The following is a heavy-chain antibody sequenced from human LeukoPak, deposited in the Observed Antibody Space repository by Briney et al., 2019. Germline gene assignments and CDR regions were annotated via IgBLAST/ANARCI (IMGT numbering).Heavy chain of an antibody. V-gene: IGHV4-61*01. D-gene: IGHD6-19*01. CDR3: ARGLQWLIDY. CDR2: IYYSGST. CDR1: GGSVSSGSYY. J-gene: IGHJ4*02. Sequence: PSETLSLTCTVSGGSVSSGSYYWSWIRQPPGKGLEWIGYIYYSGSTNYNPSLKSRVTISVDTSKNQFSLKLNSVTAPDTAVYYCARGLQWLIDYWGQGTLVTVSS.